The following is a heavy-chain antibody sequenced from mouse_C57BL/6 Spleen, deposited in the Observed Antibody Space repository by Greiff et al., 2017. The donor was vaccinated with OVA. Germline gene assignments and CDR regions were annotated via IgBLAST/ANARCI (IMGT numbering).Heavy chain of an antibody. Sequence: VQLQESGAELVRPGASVTLSCKASGYTFTDYEMHWVKQTPVHGLEWIGAIDPETGGTAYNQKFKGKAILTADKSSSTAYMELLSLTSEDSAVYYCTRFYYDYDGFDYWGQGTTLTVSS. D-gene: IGHD2-4*01. CDR3: TRFYYDYDGFDY. J-gene: IGHJ2*01. CDR1: GYTFTDYE. V-gene: IGHV1-15*01. CDR2: IDPETGGT.